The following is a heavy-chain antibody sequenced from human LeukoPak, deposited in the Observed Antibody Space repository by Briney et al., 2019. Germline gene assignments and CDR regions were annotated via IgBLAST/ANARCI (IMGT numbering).Heavy chain of an antibody. J-gene: IGHJ4*02. D-gene: IGHD3-3*01. V-gene: IGHV3-30*03. Sequence: PGGSLRLSCAASGFTFSSYGMHWVRQAPGKGLEWVAVISYDGSNKYYADSVKGRFTISRDNSKNTLYLQMNSLRAEDTAVYYCARGAYDFWSGYFDYWGQGTLVTVSS. CDR3: ARGAYDFWSGYFDY. CDR2: ISYDGSNK. CDR1: GFTFSSYG.